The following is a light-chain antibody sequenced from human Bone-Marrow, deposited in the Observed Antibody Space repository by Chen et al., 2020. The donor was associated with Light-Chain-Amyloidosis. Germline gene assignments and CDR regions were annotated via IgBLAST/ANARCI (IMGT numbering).Light chain of an antibody. J-gene: IGLJ2*01. CDR2: EGN. Sequence: QSALTQPASVSGSPGQAITTSCTGTSSDVGRYYLVSWYQQHPGKAPKLIVYEGNKRPSGVSNRFSGSKSGNTASLTISGLQAEDEADYYCCSYAGNSLVFGGGTKLTVL. CDR1: SSDVGRYYL. CDR3: CSYAGNSLV. V-gene: IGLV2-23*01.